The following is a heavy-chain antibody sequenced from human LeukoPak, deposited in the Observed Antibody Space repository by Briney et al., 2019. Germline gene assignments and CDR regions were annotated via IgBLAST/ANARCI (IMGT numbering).Heavy chain of an antibody. D-gene: IGHD3-10*01. V-gene: IGHV4-59*01. CDR3: ARDDYGSGIGWFDP. CDR2: IYDSGST. CDR1: GGSISSYY. J-gene: IGHJ5*02. Sequence: PTETLSLTCTVSGGSISSYYWNWIRQPPGKGLEWIGYIYDSGSTNYNPSLKSRVTISVDTSKNQFSLKLSSVTAADTAVYYCARDDYGSGIGWFDPWGQGTLVTVSS.